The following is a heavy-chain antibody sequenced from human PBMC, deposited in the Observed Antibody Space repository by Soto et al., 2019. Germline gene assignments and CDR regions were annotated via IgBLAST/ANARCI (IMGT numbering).Heavy chain of an antibody. V-gene: IGHV3-30-3*01. CDR3: ARELVAPPDHYYGMDV. CDR1: AFAFSSHA. J-gene: IGHJ6*02. CDR2: ISYDGSHK. D-gene: IGHD6-6*01. Sequence: QVQLVESGGGVVQPGTSLRLSCAASAFAFSSHALHWVRQAPGKGLEWVAVISYDGSHKYYADSVEGRFTISRDNSKNTLYLQMNSLRAEDTAVYYCARELVAPPDHYYGMDVWGQGTTVTVSS.